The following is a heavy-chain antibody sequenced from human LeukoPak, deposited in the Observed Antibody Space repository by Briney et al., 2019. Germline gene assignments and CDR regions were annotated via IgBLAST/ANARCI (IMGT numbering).Heavy chain of an antibody. Sequence: GGSLRLSCAASGFTFSSYWMSWVRQAPGKGLEWVANIKQDGSEKYYVDSVKGRFTISRDNAKNSLYLQMNSLRAEDTAVYYCARDLRYSGSVIPLDYWGQGTLVTVSS. CDR1: GFTFSSYW. D-gene: IGHD5-12*01. V-gene: IGHV3-7*01. CDR3: ARDLRYSGSVIPLDY. CDR2: IKQDGSEK. J-gene: IGHJ4*02.